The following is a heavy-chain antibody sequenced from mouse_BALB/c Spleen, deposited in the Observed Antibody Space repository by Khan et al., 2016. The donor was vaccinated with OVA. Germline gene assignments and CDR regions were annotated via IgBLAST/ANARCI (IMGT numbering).Heavy chain of an antibody. CDR3: ARAYYRYDDYDAMDY. J-gene: IGHJ4*01. CDR2: IWGGGGT. CDR1: GYSLSRYN. D-gene: IGHD2-14*01. Sequence: QVQLKESGPGLVAPSQSLSITCTVSGYSLSRYNIHWVRQPPGKGLEWLGMIWGGGGTEYNSTLKSRLNISKDNSKSQVFLKMNSLQTDDTAMYYGARAYYRYDDYDAMDYWGQGTSVTVSS. V-gene: IGHV2-6-4*01.